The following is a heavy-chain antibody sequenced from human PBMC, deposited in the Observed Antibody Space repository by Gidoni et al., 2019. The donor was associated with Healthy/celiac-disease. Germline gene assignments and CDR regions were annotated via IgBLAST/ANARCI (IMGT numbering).Heavy chain of an antibody. J-gene: IGHJ5*02. D-gene: IGHD3-22*01. V-gene: IGHV1-8*01. CDR1: GYTFPSYD. CDR3: ARGYYDSSGFSNWFDP. Sequence: QVQLVQSGAAVKKPGASVKVSCKASGYTFPSYDINWVRQATGQGLEWMGWMNPNSGNTGYAQKFQGRVTMTRNTSISTAYMELSSLRSEDTAVYYCARGYYDSSGFSNWFDPWGQGTLVTVSS. CDR2: MNPNSGNT.